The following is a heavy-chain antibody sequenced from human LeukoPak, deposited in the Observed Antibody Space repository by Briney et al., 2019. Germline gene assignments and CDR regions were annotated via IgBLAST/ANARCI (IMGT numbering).Heavy chain of an antibody. V-gene: IGHV1-18*01. CDR3: GRFRSPMVVVVTEFDY. CDR2: ISAYNGNT. Sequence: ASVKVSFKASGYTFSSYGFTWVRQAPGQGLGGMGWISAYNGNTNYAQNLQGRVNITTDTSTSRVCMELRSLRSDETAVYYCGRFRSPMVVVVTEFDYWGQGTLVTVSS. CDR1: GYTFSSYG. D-gene: IGHD3-22*01. J-gene: IGHJ4*02.